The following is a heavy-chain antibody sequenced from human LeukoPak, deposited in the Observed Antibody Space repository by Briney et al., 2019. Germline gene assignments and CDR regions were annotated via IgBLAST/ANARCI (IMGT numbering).Heavy chain of an antibody. J-gene: IGHJ6*03. CDR2: INHSGST. CDR1: GGSFSGYY. CDR3: ARGRGGSSRWHHYCYYYYMDV. V-gene: IGHV4-34*01. Sequence: SETLSLTCAVHGGSFSGYYWSWIRQPPGKGLEWIGEINHSGSTNYNPSLKSRVTISVDTSKNQFSLKLSSVTAADTAVYYCARGRGGSSRWHHYCYYYYMDVWGKGTTVTVSS. D-gene: IGHD6-13*01.